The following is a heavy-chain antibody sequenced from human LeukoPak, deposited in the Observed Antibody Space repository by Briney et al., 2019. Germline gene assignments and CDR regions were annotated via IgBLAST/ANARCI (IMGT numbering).Heavy chain of an antibody. V-gene: IGHV4-61*02. Sequence: PSQTLSLTCTVSGGSISSGSYYWSWIRQPAGKGLEWIGRIYTSGSTNYNPSLKSRVTISVDTSKNQFSLKLSSVTAADTAVCYCARYSGSYWVWAFDIWGQGTMVTVSS. CDR3: ARYSGSYWVWAFDI. CDR2: IYTSGST. J-gene: IGHJ3*02. D-gene: IGHD1-26*01. CDR1: GGSISSGSYY.